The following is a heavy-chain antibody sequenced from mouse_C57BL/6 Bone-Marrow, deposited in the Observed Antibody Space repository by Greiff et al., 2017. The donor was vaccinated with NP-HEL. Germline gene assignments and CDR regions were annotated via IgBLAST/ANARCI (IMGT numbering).Heavy chain of an antibody. V-gene: IGHV1-64*01. Sequence: QVQLQQPGAELVKPGASVKLSCKASGYTFTSYWMHWVKQRPGQGLEWIGMIHPNSGSTNYNEKFKSKATLTVDKSSSTAYMQLSSLTSEDSAVYYCARRWSPGGFAYWGQGTLVTVSA. CDR1: GYTFTSYW. D-gene: IGHD2-3*01. CDR2: IHPNSGST. J-gene: IGHJ3*01. CDR3: ARRWSPGGFAY.